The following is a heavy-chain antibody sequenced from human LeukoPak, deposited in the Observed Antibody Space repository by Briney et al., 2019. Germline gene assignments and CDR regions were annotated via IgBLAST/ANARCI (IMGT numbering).Heavy chain of an antibody. CDR3: ARQKRTFDY. CDR1: GFNLRDYY. Sequence: PGGSLRLSCAASGFNLRDYYMTWIRQAPGKGLEWLSFISNNGYSTYYRDSVKGRFTISRDNAKNSLYLEMNSLTVEDTAVYYCARQKRTFDYWGRGTLVTVS. CDR2: ISNNGYST. J-gene: IGHJ4*02. V-gene: IGHV3-11*01.